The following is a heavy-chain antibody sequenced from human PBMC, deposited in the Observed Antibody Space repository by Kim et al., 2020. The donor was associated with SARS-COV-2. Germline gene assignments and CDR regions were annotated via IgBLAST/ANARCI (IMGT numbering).Heavy chain of an antibody. CDR2: IIPILGIA. J-gene: IGHJ2*01. CDR1: GGTFSSYA. Sequence: SVKVSCKASGGTFSSYAISWVRQAPGQGLEWMGRIIPILGIANYAQKFQGRVTITADKSTSTAYMELSSLRSEDTAVYYCAAARRLGDPGWYFDLWGRGTLVTVSS. CDR3: AAARRLGDPGWYFDL. V-gene: IGHV1-69*04. D-gene: IGHD4-17*01.